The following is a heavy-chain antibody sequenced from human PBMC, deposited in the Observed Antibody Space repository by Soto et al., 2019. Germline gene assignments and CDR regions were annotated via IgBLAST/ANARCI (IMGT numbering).Heavy chain of an antibody. CDR1: GGSISSGGYS. Sequence: PSETLSLTCAVSGGSISSGGYSWSWIRQPPGKGLECIGYIYHSGSTYYNPSLKSRVTISVDRSKNQFSLKLSSVTAADTAVYYCAREARMGGACDIWGQGTMGTVSS. CDR3: AREARMGGACDI. V-gene: IGHV4-30-2*01. D-gene: IGHD2-8*01. CDR2: IYHSGST. J-gene: IGHJ3*02.